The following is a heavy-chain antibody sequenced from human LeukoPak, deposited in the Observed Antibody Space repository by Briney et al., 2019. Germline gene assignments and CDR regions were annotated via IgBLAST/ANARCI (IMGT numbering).Heavy chain of an antibody. Sequence: GGSLRLSCAASGFTFSTYEMHWVRQAPGKGLEWVAVISNDGRNKDYADSVKGRFTISRDNSKNTLYVQMNSLRAEDTAVYYCAKAGSGWYGYFDYWGQGTLVTVSS. CDR2: ISNDGRNK. J-gene: IGHJ4*02. CDR1: GFTFSTYE. D-gene: IGHD6-19*01. CDR3: AKAGSGWYGYFDY. V-gene: IGHV3-30*01.